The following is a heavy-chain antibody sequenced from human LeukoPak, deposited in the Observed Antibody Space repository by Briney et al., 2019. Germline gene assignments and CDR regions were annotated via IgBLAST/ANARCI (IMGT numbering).Heavy chain of an antibody. D-gene: IGHD4-17*01. J-gene: IGHJ4*02. Sequence: PGGSLRLSCAASGFTFIYAWMNWVRQAPGKGLEWVGRIKSKTDGGTTDYAAPVKGRFTISRDDSKNAVYLQMNSLKTEDTAAYYCTTGDYPGGDYFDYWSQGTLVTVSS. CDR2: IKSKTDGGTT. CDR3: TTGDYPGGDYFDY. V-gene: IGHV3-15*01. CDR1: GFTFIYAW.